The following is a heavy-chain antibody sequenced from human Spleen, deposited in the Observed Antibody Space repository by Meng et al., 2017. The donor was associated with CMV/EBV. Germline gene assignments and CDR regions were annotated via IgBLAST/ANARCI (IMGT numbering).Heavy chain of an antibody. J-gene: IGHJ4*02. CDR1: GFTFDDYA. V-gene: IGHV3-43D*03. Sequence: GGSLRLSCAASGFTFDDYAMFWVRQAPGKGLEWVSLISWDGGTSYYADSVKGRFTISRDNTKTSLYLQMNSLRAEDTALYYCAKGSTGSYYHPFGYWGQGTLVTVSS. D-gene: IGHD3-10*01. CDR2: ISWDGGTS. CDR3: AKGSTGSYYHPFGY.